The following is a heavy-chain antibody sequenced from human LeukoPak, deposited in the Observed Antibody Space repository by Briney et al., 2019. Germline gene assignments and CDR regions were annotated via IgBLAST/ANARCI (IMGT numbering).Heavy chain of an antibody. CDR3: ASVWGVTDYLDY. V-gene: IGHV3-30*04. CDR2: ISYDGSSK. D-gene: IGHD3-16*01. Sequence: GGSLRLSCAASGFTFFTYAMHWVRQAPGKGLEWVAVISYDGSSKYYADSAKGRFTISRDNSKNTLYLQMNSLRPEDTAVYFCASVWGVTDYLDYWGQGTLVTVSS. J-gene: IGHJ4*02. CDR1: GFTFFTYA.